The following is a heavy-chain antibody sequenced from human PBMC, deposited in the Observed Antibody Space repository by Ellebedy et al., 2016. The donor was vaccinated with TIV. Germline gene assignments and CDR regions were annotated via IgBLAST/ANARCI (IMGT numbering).Heavy chain of an antibody. D-gene: IGHD2-21*02. J-gene: IGHJ3*02. V-gene: IGHV1-46*01. CDR2: INPSGGST. Sequence: ASVKVSCKASGYTFTSYYMHWVRQAPGQGLEWMGIINPSGGSTSYAQKFQGRVTMTRDTSTSTVYMELSSLRSEATAVYYCARGGEGVVTAIRSAFDIWGQGTMVTVSS. CDR3: ARGGEGVVTAIRSAFDI. CDR1: GYTFTSYY.